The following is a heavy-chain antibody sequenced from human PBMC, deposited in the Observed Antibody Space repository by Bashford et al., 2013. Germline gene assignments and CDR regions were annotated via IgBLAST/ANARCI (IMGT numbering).Heavy chain of an antibody. D-gene: IGHD4-11*01. J-gene: IGHJ6*02. CDR3: ARQHKAAVNPLRAYYYGLDV. CDR2: IIPIFGTA. Sequence: SVKVSCKASGGTFSSYAISWVRQAPGQGLEWMGGIIPIFGTANYAQKFQGRVTMTRNNSASTASMELSSLTSEDTAVYFCARQHKAAVNPLRAYYYGLDVWAKGPRSPSP. V-gene: IGHV1-69*05. CDR1: GGTFSSYA.